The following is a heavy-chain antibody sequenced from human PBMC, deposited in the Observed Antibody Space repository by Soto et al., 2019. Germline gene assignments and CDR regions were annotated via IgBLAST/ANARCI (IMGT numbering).Heavy chain of an antibody. D-gene: IGHD2-15*01. J-gene: IGHJ3*02. CDR2: SSNRGDT. Sequence: PGGALRLSCTASGFIVSDTYVEGVGQAAGRGREGVAGSSNRGDTHYADSVRRRFSLSRDISDNTLHLQMNNLRVEDTAVYYCAREPRYCRGGSCSITGDAYDIWGQGTMVT. V-gene: IGHV3-66*01. CDR1: GFIVSDTY. CDR3: AREPRYCRGGSCSITGDAYDI.